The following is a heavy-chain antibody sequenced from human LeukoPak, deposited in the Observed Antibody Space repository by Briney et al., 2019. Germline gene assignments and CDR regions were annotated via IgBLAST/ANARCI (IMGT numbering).Heavy chain of an antibody. Sequence: SETLSLTCTVSGGSISSYYWSWIRQPPGEGLEWIGYIYYSGSTNYNPSLKSRVTISVDTSKNQFSLKLSSVTAADTAVYYCARDYYDSSGYPGGWFDPWGQGTLVTVSS. CDR1: GGSISSYY. D-gene: IGHD3-22*01. J-gene: IGHJ5*02. CDR3: ARDYYDSSGYPGGWFDP. V-gene: IGHV4-59*01. CDR2: IYYSGST.